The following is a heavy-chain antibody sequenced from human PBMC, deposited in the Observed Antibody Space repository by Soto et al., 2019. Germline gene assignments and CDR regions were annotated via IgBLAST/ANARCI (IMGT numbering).Heavy chain of an antibody. CDR2: IYYRGSA. CDR1: DDSINSDKYY. J-gene: IGHJ4*02. CDR3: VRYGSGLHSFDY. V-gene: IGHV4-39*01. Sequence: PSETLSLTCSVSDDSINSDKYYWGWIRQPPGKGLEWIGSIYYRGSAYYNPSLQSRVAISVDKSKSQFSLKLSSVTAADTAVYHCVRYGSGLHSFDYWGQGTLVTVSS. D-gene: IGHD3-10*01.